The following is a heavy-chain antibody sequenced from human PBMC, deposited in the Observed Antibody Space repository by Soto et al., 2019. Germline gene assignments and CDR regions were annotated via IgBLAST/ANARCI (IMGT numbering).Heavy chain of an antibody. D-gene: IGHD3-3*01. CDR3: ASARLRFLGWGYFDL. CDR2: TRNKANSYTT. Sequence: GGSLRLSCAASGFTFSDHYMDWVRQAPGKGLEWVGRTRNKANSYTTEYAASVKGRFTISRDDSKNSLYLQMNSLKTEDTAVYYCASARLRFLGWGYFDLWGRGTLVTVSS. J-gene: IGHJ2*01. V-gene: IGHV3-72*01. CDR1: GFTFSDHY.